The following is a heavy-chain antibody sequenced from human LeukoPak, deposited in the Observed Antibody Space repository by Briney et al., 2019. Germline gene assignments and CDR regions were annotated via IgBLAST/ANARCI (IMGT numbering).Heavy chain of an antibody. CDR3: ARGRGSPTMSRDYYYYYGMDV. V-gene: IGHV4-59*12. J-gene: IGHJ6*02. CDR2: IYYSGST. D-gene: IGHD1-26*01. CDR1: RGSISSYY. Sequence: SETLSLTCTVSRGSISSYYWSWIRQPPGKGLEWIGYIYYSGSTNYNPSLRSRVTISVDTSKNQFSLKLSSVTAADTAVYYCARGRGSPTMSRDYYYYYGMDVWGQGTTVTVSS.